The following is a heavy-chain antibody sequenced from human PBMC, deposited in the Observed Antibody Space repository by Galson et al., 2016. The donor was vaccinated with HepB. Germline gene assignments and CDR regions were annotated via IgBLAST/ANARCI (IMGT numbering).Heavy chain of an antibody. CDR3: AREFYGGYFDY. CDR2: INPGHGGT. CDR1: GYTFINYF. V-gene: IGHV1-46*01. Sequence: SVKVSCKASGYTFINYFIHWVRQAPGQGLEWMGIINPGHGGTTCAQRFRGRLTMTRDTSTTTAYMDLSSLESEDSAVYYCAREFYGGYFDYWGQGTLVTVSS. J-gene: IGHJ4*02. D-gene: IGHD4-17*01.